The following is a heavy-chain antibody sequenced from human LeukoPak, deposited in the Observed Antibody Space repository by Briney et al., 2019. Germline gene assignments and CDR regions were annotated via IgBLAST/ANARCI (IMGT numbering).Heavy chain of an antibody. V-gene: IGHV4-39*02. CDR2: IYYSGGT. CDR3: ARDQGYSYGPAYYYYGMDV. CDR1: GDSISSSSYY. J-gene: IGHJ6*02. Sequence: PSETLSLTCTVSGDSISSSSYYWGWIRQPPGKGLEWIGSIYYSGGTYYNPSLKSRVTISVDTSKNQFSLKLSSVTAADTAVYYCARDQGYSYGPAYYYYGMDVWGQGTTVTVSS. D-gene: IGHD5-18*01.